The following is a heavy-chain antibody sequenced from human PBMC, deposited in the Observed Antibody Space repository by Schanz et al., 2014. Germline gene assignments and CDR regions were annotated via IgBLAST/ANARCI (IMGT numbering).Heavy chain of an antibody. D-gene: IGHD2-2*02. CDR3: ARVVQLGYCGSTNCYTGYFEY. Sequence: EVQLVESGGGLVQPGGSLRLSCAASGITFSSHSFNWVRQAPGKGLEWVSLISDSGDTAYYADSVKGRFTISRDNFKGALYLQMSSLRAEDTAVYYCARVVQLGYCGSTNCYTGYFEYWGQGTLVTVSS. CDR2: ISDSGDTA. V-gene: IGHV3-23*04. CDR1: GITFSSHS. J-gene: IGHJ4*02.